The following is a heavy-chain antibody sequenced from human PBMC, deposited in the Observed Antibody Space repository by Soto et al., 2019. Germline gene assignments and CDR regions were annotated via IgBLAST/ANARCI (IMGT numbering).Heavy chain of an antibody. V-gene: IGHV3-15*07. CDR3: TTTYDSSGYYFIH. D-gene: IGHD3-22*01. CDR1: GFTFSDAW. J-gene: IGHJ4*02. CDR2: IKSKTDGGTT. Sequence: GGSLRLSCAASGFTFSDAWMNWVRQAPGKGLEWVGRIKSKTDGGTTDYAAPVKGRFTISRDDSKNTLYLQMNSLKTEDTAVYYCTTTYDSSGYYFIHWGQGTLVTVSS.